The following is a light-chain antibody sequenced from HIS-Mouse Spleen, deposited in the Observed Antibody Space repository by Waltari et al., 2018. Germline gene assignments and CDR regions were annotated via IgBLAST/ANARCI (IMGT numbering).Light chain of an antibody. Sequence: DIVMTQSPLSLPVTPGEPASISCRSSQSLLHSNGYNYLDWYLQKPGQSPQLLIYFGSNRASWVPDRFSGSGSGTDFTLKISRVEAEDVGVYYCMQALQTPTFGQGTRLEIK. CDR3: MQALQTPT. J-gene: IGKJ5*01. CDR1: QSLLHSNGYNY. CDR2: FGS. V-gene: IGKV2-28*01.